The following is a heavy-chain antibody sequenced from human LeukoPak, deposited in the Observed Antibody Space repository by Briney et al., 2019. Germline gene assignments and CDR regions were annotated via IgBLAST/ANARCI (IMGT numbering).Heavy chain of an antibody. D-gene: IGHD1-26*01. V-gene: IGHV4-39*01. CDR2: IYYSGST. J-gene: IGHJ4*02. Sequence: SETLSLTCTVSGGSISSSSYYWGWIRQPPGKGLEWIGSIYYSGSTYYNPSLKSRVTISVDTSKNQFSLKLSSVTAADTAVYYCATSSESYYYWGQGTLVTVSS. CDR1: GGSISSSSYY. CDR3: ATSSESYYY.